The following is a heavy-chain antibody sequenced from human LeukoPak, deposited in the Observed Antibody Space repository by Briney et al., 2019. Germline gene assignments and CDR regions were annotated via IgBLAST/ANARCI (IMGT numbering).Heavy chain of an antibody. CDR1: GFTLSSYW. J-gene: IGHJ4*01. CDR3: ARIASHSSSWYDGGY. CDR2: INSDGSST. D-gene: IGHD6-13*01. Sequence: GGSLRLSCAASGFTLSSYWMHWVRQAPGKGLVWVSRINSDGSSTTYADSVKGRFTISRDNAKNTLYLQMNSLRAEDTGVYYCARIASHSSSWYDGGYWGQEPWSPSPQ. V-gene: IGHV3-74*01.